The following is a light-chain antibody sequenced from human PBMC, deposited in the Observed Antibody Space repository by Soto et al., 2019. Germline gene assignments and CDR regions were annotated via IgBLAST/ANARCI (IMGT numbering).Light chain of an antibody. Sequence: EIVLTQSPGTLSLSPGEGATLSCRASQSVSPNYLAWYQQKPGQSPRLLIYGASNRATGIPDRFSGGGSGTDFTLTITRLEPEDFAVYYCQPYGSSPRMYTFGQGTKLEI. CDR1: QSVSPNY. V-gene: IGKV3-20*01. CDR3: QPYGSSPRMYT. CDR2: GAS. J-gene: IGKJ2*01.